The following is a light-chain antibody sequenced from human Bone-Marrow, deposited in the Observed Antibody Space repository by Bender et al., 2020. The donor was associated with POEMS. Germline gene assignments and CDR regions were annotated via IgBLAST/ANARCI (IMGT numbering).Light chain of an antibody. CDR3: AVWDDSLNGWV. V-gene: IGLV1-40*01. CDR2: DNN. J-gene: IGLJ3*02. CDR1: SSNIGAGYD. Sequence: QSVLTQPPSVSGAPGQRVTISCTGSSSNIGAGYDVHWYQQLPGTAPKLLIYDNNDKPSGVPDRFSGSKSGPSASLAISGLQSEDEADYYCAVWDDSLNGWVFGGGTKLTVL.